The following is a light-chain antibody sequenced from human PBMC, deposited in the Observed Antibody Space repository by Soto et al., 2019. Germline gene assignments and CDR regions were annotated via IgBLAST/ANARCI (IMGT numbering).Light chain of an antibody. Sequence: EIVLTQSPGTVSLSPGERATLSCRASQSVRDNYLAWYQQKPGQAPSPLIFDTSRRATGIPDRFTGSGSGTDFALTISRVEPQDIAVYFCQQYGSSPGTFGQGTKV. J-gene: IGKJ1*01. CDR1: QSVRDNY. CDR2: DTS. CDR3: QQYGSSPGT. V-gene: IGKV3-20*01.